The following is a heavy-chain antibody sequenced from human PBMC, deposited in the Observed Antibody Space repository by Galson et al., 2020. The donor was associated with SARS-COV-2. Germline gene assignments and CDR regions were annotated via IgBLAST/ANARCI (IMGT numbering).Heavy chain of an antibody. CDR1: GFPFSAAW. CDR3: TADPPTGSPLNDY. CDR2: INSNGDGGTT. J-gene: IGHJ4*02. D-gene: IGHD1-26*01. Sequence: GGSLRLSCAASGFPFSAAWMNWVRQAPGKGLEWVGRINSNGDGGTTDYDAPVRGRFTISRDDSTKTLYLQMNSLLAEDTALYYCTADPPTGSPLNDYWGQGTLVTVST. V-gene: IGHV3-15*05.